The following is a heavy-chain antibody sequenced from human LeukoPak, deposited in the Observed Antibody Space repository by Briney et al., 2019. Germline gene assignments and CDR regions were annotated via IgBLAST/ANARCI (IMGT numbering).Heavy chain of an antibody. CDR1: GGSISSYY. Sequence: SETLSLTCTVSGGSISSYYWSWIREPPGKGLEWIGYVYYSGSTNYNPSLKSRVTISVDTSKNHFSLKLSSVTAADTAVYSCARSIIGTRSKFDYWGQGTLVTVSS. V-gene: IGHV4-59*08. D-gene: IGHD1/OR15-1a*01. CDR2: VYYSGST. J-gene: IGHJ4*02. CDR3: ARSIIGTRSKFDY.